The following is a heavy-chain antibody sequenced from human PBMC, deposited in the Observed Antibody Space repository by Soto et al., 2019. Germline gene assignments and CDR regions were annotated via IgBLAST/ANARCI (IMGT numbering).Heavy chain of an antibody. CDR1: GFRFSDYY. Sequence: QVQLVESGGGLVRPGGSLRLSCAVSGFRFSDYYMAWIRQTPGKGLEWVSHISSSGGTIYYTDSVKGRFTISRDNAKNSLYLQMDSLRADDTAVYYCASPRNTSYHYYYMDVWGKGTTVTVSS. J-gene: IGHJ6*03. V-gene: IGHV3-11*01. CDR2: ISSSGGTI. CDR3: ASPRNTSYHYYYMDV.